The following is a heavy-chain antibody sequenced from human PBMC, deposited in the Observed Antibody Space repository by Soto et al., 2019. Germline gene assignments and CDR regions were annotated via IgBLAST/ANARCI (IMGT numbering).Heavy chain of an antibody. D-gene: IGHD3-10*01. CDR3: AREHGSGPYYYYGMDV. V-gene: IGHV3-33*01. CDR2: IWYDGSNK. J-gene: IGHJ6*02. Sequence: PGGSLRLSCAASGFTFSSYGMHWVRQAPGKGLEWVAVIWYDGSNKYYADSVKGRFTISRDNSKNTLYLQMNSLRAEDTAVYYCAREHGSGPYYYYGMDVWGQGTTVTVS. CDR1: GFTFSSYG.